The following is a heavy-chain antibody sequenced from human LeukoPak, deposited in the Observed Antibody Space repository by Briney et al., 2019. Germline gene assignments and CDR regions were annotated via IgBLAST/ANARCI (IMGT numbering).Heavy chain of an antibody. D-gene: IGHD2-15*01. Sequence: QPGGSLRLSCTASGFTFSSYSIHWVRQAPGKGLEWVALISFDGKKTDYADSVKGRFTFSRDNSKNSLYLQMNSLRAEDTAIYYCTRRDIIVVGSATYDPFDTWGQGTMVTVSS. CDR1: GFTFSSYS. CDR3: TRRDIIVVGSATYDPFDT. J-gene: IGHJ3*02. V-gene: IGHV3-30*04. CDR2: ISFDGKKT.